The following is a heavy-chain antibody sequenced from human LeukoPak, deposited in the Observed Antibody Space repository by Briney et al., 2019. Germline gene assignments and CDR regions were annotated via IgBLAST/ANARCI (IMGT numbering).Heavy chain of an antibody. CDR1: GFTFSSYW. CDR3: AKGQLPGVYCSGGSCYSPFDY. CDR2: INSDGSST. Sequence: GGSLRLSCAASGFTFSSYWMHWVRQAPGKGLVWVSRINSDGSSTSYADSVKGRFTISRDNAKNSLYLQMNSLRAEDTAVYYCAKGQLPGVYCSGGSCYSPFDYWGQGTLVTVSS. J-gene: IGHJ4*02. V-gene: IGHV3-74*01. D-gene: IGHD2-15*01.